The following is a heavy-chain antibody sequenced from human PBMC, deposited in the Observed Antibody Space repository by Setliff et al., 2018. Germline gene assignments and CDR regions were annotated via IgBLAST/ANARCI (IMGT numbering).Heavy chain of an antibody. D-gene: IGHD1-26*01. CDR1: GDSINRNY. V-gene: IGHV4-59*08. CDR3: ARSPSSGAYWNPRPFYSDY. J-gene: IGHJ4*02. CDR2: IHYSGNT. Sequence: SETLSLTCSVSGDSINRNYWSWIRQPPGKGLEWLGCIHYSGNTNYNPSLKSRVTVSLNRSKNHFPLKLDSVTAADTALYYCARSPSSGAYWNPRPFYSDYWARGTLVTVSS.